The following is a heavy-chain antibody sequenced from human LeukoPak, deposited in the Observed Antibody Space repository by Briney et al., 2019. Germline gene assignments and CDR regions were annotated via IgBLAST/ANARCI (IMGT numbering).Heavy chain of an antibody. Sequence: ASVKVSCKGAGYGFTSYGISWVRQAPGQGLEWMGWISAYNGNTNYAQKLQGRVTMTTDTSTSTAYMELRSLRSDDTAVYYCARARGGGSNPNLNDYWGQGTLVTVSS. CDR3: ARARGGGSNPNLNDY. CDR2: ISAYNGNT. V-gene: IGHV1-18*01. CDR1: GYGFTSYG. J-gene: IGHJ4*02. D-gene: IGHD2-15*01.